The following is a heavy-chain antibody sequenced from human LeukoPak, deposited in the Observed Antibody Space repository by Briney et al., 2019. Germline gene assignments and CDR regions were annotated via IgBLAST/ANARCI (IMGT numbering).Heavy chain of an antibody. CDR3: ARTHSSSWIGNWFDP. CDR2: IYYSGST. D-gene: IGHD6-13*01. CDR1: GGSFSGYY. V-gene: IGHV4-59*01. J-gene: IGHJ5*02. Sequence: PSETLSLTCAVYGGSFSGYYWSWIRQPPGKGLEWIRYIYYSGSTNYNPSLKSRVTISVDTSKNQFSLKLSSVTAADTAVYYCARTHSSSWIGNWFDPWGQGTLVTVSS.